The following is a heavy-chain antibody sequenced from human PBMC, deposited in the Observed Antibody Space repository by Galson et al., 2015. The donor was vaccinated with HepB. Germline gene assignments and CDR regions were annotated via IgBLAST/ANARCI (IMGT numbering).Heavy chain of an antibody. V-gene: IGHV3-23*01. J-gene: IGHJ4*02. CDR2: ITPSGDNT. CDR3: AKVFPEKTDGWYRQALYYFDS. D-gene: IGHD6-19*01. CDR1: GFTSSYYA. Sequence: LRLSCAASGFTSSYYAMSWVRQAPGKGLEWISAITPSGDNTYSADSMKGRFFISRDNSQNTLFLQMNSLRADDTAIYFCAKVFPEKTDGWYRQALYYFDSWGQGTRVTVSS.